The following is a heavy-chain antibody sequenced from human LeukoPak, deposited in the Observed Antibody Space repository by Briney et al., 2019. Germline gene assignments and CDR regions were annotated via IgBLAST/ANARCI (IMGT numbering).Heavy chain of an antibody. CDR1: GFTFSSYA. J-gene: IGHJ4*02. CDR3: AKARGDQYYYDSSGYWDY. Sequence: QLGGSLRLSCAASGFTFSSYAMSCVRPAPGKGLERVSAISGSGGSTYYADSVKGRFTISRDNSKDTLYLQMNSLRAEDTAVYYCAKARGDQYYYDSSGYWDYWGQGTLVTVSS. CDR2: ISGSGGST. V-gene: IGHV3-23*01. D-gene: IGHD3-22*01.